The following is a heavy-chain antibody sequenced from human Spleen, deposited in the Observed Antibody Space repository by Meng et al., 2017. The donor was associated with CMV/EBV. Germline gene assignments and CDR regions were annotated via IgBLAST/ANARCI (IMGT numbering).Heavy chain of an antibody. D-gene: IGHD3-3*01. Sequence: KASGYTFTSYDINWGRQATRQGVEWMRWMNANSGNTGYAQKFQGRVTITGNTSISTAYMELSSLRSEDTAVYYCARGRGFLEWYFDYWGQGTLVTVSS. J-gene: IGHJ4*02. CDR2: MNANSGNT. CDR3: ARGRGFLEWYFDY. V-gene: IGHV1-8*03. CDR1: GYTFTSYD.